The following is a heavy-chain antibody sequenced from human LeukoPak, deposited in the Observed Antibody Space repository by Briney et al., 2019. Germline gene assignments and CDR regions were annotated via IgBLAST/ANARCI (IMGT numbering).Heavy chain of an antibody. CDR3: ARGGGLDV. V-gene: IGHV3-21*04. CDR2: ISSSTSYI. Sequence: GGSLRLSCAASGFTFSSYSMNWIRQAPGKGLEWVSSISSSTSYIYYADSVKGRFTISKDNAKNSLYLQMSNLRAEDTAVYFCARGGGLDVWGQGATVTVSS. CDR1: GFTFSSYS. J-gene: IGHJ6*02. D-gene: IGHD3-16*01.